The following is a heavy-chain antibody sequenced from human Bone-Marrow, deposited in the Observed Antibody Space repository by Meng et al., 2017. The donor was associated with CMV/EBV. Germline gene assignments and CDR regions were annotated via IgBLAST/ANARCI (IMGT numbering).Heavy chain of an antibody. J-gene: IGHJ3*02. CDR3: AREGEGGLPAANTFDI. D-gene: IGHD2-2*01. CDR2: INPSSGDT. CDR1: GYTFTSYY. Sequence: ASVKVSCKASGYTFTSYYLHWVRQAPGQGFEYMGCINPSSGDTKSTQKFQGRVTMTRDTSISTAYMELRRLRSDDTAVYYCAREGEGGLPAANTFDIWGQGTMVTVSS. V-gene: IGHV1-2*02.